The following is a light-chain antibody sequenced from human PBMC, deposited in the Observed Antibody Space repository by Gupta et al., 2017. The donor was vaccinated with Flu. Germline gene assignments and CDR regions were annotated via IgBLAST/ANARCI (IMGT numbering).Light chain of an antibody. CDR3: SSYTSSSTDVV. CDR1: SSSVGAYNY. Sequence: ITITTTGTSSSVGAYNYVSWYHQHPGKAPKLLFYEVNNRLSGVSTRFSGSKSGTTASLTISGLQAEDEADYYCSSYTSSSTDVVFGGGTKLTVL. J-gene: IGLJ2*01. CDR2: EVN. V-gene: IGLV2-14*01.